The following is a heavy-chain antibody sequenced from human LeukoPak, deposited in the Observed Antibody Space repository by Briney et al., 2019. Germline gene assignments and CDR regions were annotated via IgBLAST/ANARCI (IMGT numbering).Heavy chain of an antibody. D-gene: IGHD3-3*01. CDR2: ISPIFGTV. J-gene: IGHJ6*03. CDR3: ARSLFRFLEWSYRSYYYYYMDV. Sequence: SVKVSCKASGGTFSSYAISWVRQAPGQGLEWMGGISPIFGTVNYAQKFQGRVTITADKSTSTAYMELSSLRSEDTAVYFCARSLFRFLEWSYRSYYYYYMDVWGKGTTVTVSS. V-gene: IGHV1-69*06. CDR1: GGTFSSYA.